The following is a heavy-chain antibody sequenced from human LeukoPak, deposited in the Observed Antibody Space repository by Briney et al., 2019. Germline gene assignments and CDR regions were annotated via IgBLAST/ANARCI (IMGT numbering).Heavy chain of an antibody. D-gene: IGHD6-13*01. Sequence: ASVKVSCKASVYTFTGYYMHWVRHAPGQGLEWMGWINPNSGGTNYAQKFQGRVTMTRDTSISTAYMELSRLRSDDTAVYYCARDHAAYSSSWYDFDYWGQGTLVTVSS. CDR2: INPNSGGT. J-gene: IGHJ4*02. CDR3: ARDHAAYSSSWYDFDY. V-gene: IGHV1-2*02. CDR1: VYTFTGYY.